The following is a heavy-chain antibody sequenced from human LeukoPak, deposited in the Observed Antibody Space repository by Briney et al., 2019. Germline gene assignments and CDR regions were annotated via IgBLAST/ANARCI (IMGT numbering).Heavy chain of an antibody. D-gene: IGHD3-16*02. CDR1: GFTFSSYA. CDR3: ARTFHDEIWGSYPL. CDR2: ISSSGGGT. J-gene: IGHJ4*02. Sequence: GGSLRLSCAASGFTFSSYAMNWVRQAPGTGLAWVSGISSSGGGTNYADSVRGRFTISRDNSKNTLYLEMNSLRVEDTAVYYCARTFHDEIWGSYPLWGQGTRVTVSS. V-gene: IGHV3-23*01.